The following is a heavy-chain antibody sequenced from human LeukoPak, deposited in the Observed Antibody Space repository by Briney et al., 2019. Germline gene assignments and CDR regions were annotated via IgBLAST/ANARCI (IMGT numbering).Heavy chain of an antibody. CDR2: ISYDGSNK. D-gene: IGHD7-27*01. Sequence: GGSLILSCAASGFTFSTYAMHWVRQAPGKRLEWVAVISYDGSNKYYADSVKGRFTISRDNSKNTLYLQMNSLRAEDTAVYYCAREVWGQVYFDYWGQGTLVTVSS. CDR1: GFTFSTYA. V-gene: IGHV3-30-3*01. CDR3: AREVWGQVYFDY. J-gene: IGHJ4*02.